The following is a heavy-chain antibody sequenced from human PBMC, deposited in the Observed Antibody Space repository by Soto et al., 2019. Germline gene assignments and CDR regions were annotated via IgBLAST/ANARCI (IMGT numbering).Heavy chain of an antibody. Sequence: PSETLSLTCTVSGGSVSSGSYYWIWIRQPPGKGLEWIGYIYYSGSTNYNPSLKSRVTISVDTSKNQFSLKLSSVTAADTAVYYCARSTVVPAAPFDYWGQGTLVTVSS. CDR2: IYYSGST. CDR3: ARSTVVPAAPFDY. V-gene: IGHV4-61*01. J-gene: IGHJ4*02. CDR1: GGSVSSGSYY. D-gene: IGHD2-2*01.